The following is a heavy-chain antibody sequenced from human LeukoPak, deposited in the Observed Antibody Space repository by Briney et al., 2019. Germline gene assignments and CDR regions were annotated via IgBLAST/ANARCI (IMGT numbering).Heavy chain of an antibody. CDR3: ALGSSSWYWFDP. Sequence: PSGTLSLTCAVSGGSISSSNWWSWVRQPPGKGLEWIGEIYHSGITNYNPSLKSRVTISVDTSKNQFSLKLSSVTAADTAVYHCALGSSSWYWFDPWGQGTLVTVSS. V-gene: IGHV4-4*02. CDR2: IYHSGIT. D-gene: IGHD6-13*01. J-gene: IGHJ5*02. CDR1: GGSISSSNW.